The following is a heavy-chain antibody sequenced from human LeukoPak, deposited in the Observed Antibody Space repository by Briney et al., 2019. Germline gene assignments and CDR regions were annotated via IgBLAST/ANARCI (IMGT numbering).Heavy chain of an antibody. Sequence: PGGSLRLSCAASGFTFSIYTMNWVRQAPGKGLEWVSSISSSSSYIYYADSVKGRFTISRDNAKNSLYLQMNSLRAEDTAVYYCAKSPIVGATRFDYWGQGTLVTVSS. J-gene: IGHJ4*02. CDR2: ISSSSSYI. V-gene: IGHV3-21*01. D-gene: IGHD1-26*01. CDR1: GFTFSIYT. CDR3: AKSPIVGATRFDY.